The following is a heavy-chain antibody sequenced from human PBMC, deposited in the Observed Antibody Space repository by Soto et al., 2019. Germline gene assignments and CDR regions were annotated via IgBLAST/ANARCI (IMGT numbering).Heavy chain of an antibody. Sequence: QVQLVESGGGVVQPGKSLRLSCVASGFTLSDYSMQWVRQAPGKGLEWVAVMSKDGNYEDYADSVKGRFTISRDNSKNALYLQMNTLRNEDTALYYCARDWGDTLAGPPLGYGMDVWGQGTTVTVSS. V-gene: IGHV3-30-3*01. D-gene: IGHD3-9*01. CDR3: ARDWGDTLAGPPLGYGMDV. J-gene: IGHJ6*02. CDR2: MSKDGNYE. CDR1: GFTLSDYS.